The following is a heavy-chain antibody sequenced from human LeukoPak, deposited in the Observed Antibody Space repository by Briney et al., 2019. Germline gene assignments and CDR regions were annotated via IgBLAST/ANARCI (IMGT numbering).Heavy chain of an antibody. V-gene: IGHV3-7*03. CDR3: ARDGFGTGSN. CDR2: IKLDGSEK. D-gene: IGHD3-16*01. Sequence: WVANIKLDGSEKNYVDSVKGRFIISRDNAKNSLYLQMNTLRADDTAVYYCARDGFGTGSNWGQGTLVTVSS. J-gene: IGHJ4*02.